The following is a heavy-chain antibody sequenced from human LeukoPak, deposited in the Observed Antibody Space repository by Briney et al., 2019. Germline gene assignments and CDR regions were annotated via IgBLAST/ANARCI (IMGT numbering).Heavy chain of an antibody. CDR2: IYSGGST. Sequence: PGGSLRLSCAASGFTFSDYYMSWIRQAPGKGLEWVSVIYSGGSTYYADSVKGRFTISRDNSKNTLYLQMNSLRAEDTAVYYCARAIGYDSSGYYYGTRAIHYYFDYWGQGTLVTVSS. D-gene: IGHD3-22*01. CDR3: ARAIGYDSSGYYYGTRAIHYYFDY. CDR1: GFTFSDYY. J-gene: IGHJ4*02. V-gene: IGHV3-53*01.